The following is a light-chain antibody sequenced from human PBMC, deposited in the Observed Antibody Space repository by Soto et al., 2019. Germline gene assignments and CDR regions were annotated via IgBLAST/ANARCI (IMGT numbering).Light chain of an antibody. CDR1: SSEIGAYDY. CDR2: EVN. V-gene: IGLV2-14*03. Sequence: SVLTQASSVSGSPGQSISISCTGTSSEIGAYDYVSWFQQYPGKAPKLIISEVNNLPSGVSQRFSNFKSVNAADLTISGLEADDEAGYFCFSFTTGMTHVFRTVTKVSVL. CDR3: FSFTTGMTHV. J-gene: IGLJ1*01.